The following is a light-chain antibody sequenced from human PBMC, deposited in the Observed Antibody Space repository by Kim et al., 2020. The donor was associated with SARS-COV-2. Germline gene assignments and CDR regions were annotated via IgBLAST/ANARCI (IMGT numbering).Light chain of an antibody. CDR3: QSFDSSHYV. CDR1: NSNIGAGYD. CDR2: GNT. J-gene: IGLJ1*01. Sequence: PGQRITISCPGSNSNIGAGYDVHWYQQLPSTAPQLLIYGNTNRPSGVPDRFSGSKSGTSASLAITGLQAEDEADYYCQSFDSSHYVFGTGTKVTVL. V-gene: IGLV1-40*01.